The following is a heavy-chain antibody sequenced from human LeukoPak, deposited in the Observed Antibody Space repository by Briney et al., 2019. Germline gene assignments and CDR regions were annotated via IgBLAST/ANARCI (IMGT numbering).Heavy chain of an antibody. Sequence: SETLSLTCTVSGDSVSRTSCYYWSWIRQPPGKGLEWLGNIYSSGSANYNPSLKSRVTMSVDTSNNQFSLKLSSVTAADSAVYYCARFKSSGWYYFDYWGQGTLVTVSS. CDR1: GDSVSRTSCYY. CDR2: IYSSGSA. D-gene: IGHD6-19*01. J-gene: IGHJ4*02. V-gene: IGHV4-61*01. CDR3: ARFKSSGWYYFDY.